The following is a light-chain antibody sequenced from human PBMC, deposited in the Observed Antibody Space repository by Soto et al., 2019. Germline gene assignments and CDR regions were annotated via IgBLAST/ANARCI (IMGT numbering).Light chain of an antibody. J-gene: IGLJ1*01. V-gene: IGLV2-14*01. Sequence: QSALTQPASVSGSPGQSVTISCTGPRSDIGDSNFISWYQHSPGKAPSLLIYEVNNRPSGVSRRFSGSKAGNTASLTISGLLEDDEADYFCASFRSGTILVFGSGTKVTVL. CDR1: RSDIGDSNF. CDR2: EVN. CDR3: ASFRSGTILV.